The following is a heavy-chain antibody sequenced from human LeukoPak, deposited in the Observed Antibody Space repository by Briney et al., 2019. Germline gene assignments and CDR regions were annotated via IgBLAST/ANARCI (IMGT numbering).Heavy chain of an antibody. CDR1: GFTFSSYA. CDR3: ARDLCSSTSCYYYYGMDV. Sequence: GGSLRLSCAASGFTFSSYAMSWVRQAPGKGLEWVSAISGSGGSTYYADSVKGRFTISRDNSKNTLYLQMNSLRAEDTAVYYCARDLCSSTSCYYYYGMDVWGQGTTVTVSS. CDR2: ISGSGGST. J-gene: IGHJ6*02. D-gene: IGHD2-2*01. V-gene: IGHV3-23*01.